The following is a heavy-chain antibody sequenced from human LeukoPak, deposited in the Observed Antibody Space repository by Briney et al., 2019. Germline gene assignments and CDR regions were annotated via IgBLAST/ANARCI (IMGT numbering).Heavy chain of an antibody. Sequence: PSETLSLTCTVSGGSVNSGTYYWSWIRQPPGKGLEWIGNISYSGSTNYNPSLKSRVTISVDTSKNQFSLKLSSVTAADTAVYYCARGGRWLQFNYWGQGTLVTVSS. CDR1: GGSVNSGTYY. D-gene: IGHD5-24*01. CDR2: ISYSGST. J-gene: IGHJ4*02. CDR3: ARGGRWLQFNY. V-gene: IGHV4-61*01.